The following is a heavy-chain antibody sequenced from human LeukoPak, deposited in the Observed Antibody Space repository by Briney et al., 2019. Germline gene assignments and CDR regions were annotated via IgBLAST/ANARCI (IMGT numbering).Heavy chain of an antibody. J-gene: IGHJ4*02. D-gene: IGHD3-22*01. V-gene: IGHV4-4*02. CDR3: ARWYYYDSSGYFDY. CDR1: GGSISSSNW. Sequence: SGTLSLTCAVSGGSISSSNWWSWVRQPPGKGLEWIGEIYHSGSTNHNPTLKSRVTISVDKSKNQFSLKLSSVTAADTAVYYCARWYYYDSSGYFDYWGQGTLVTVSS. CDR2: IYHSGST.